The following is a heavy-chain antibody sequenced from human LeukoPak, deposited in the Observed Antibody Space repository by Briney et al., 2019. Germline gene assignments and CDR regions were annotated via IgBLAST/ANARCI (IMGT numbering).Heavy chain of an antibody. V-gene: IGHV3-53*01. CDR2: IYSGGST. CDR1: GFTVSSNY. D-gene: IGHD2-2*02. CDR3: ARDPGGPHTVKWDAFDI. J-gene: IGHJ3*02. Sequence: TGGSLRLSCAASGFTVSSNYMSWVRQAPGKGLEWVSVIYSGGSTYYADSVKGRFTISRDNSKNTLYLQMNSLRAEDTAVYYCARDPGGPHTVKWDAFDIWGQGTMVTVSS.